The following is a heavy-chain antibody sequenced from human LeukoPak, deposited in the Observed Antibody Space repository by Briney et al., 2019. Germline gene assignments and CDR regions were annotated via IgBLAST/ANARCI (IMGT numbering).Heavy chain of an antibody. CDR2: IYYSGST. CDR1: GGSISSSSYY. V-gene: IGHV4-39*07. Sequence: PSETLSLTCTVSGGSISSSSYYWGWIRQPPGKGLEWIGSIYYSGSTYYNPSLKSRVTISVDTSKNQFSLKLSSVTAADTAVYYCARIPTYYYGSGSYYRNWFDPWGQGTLVTVSS. J-gene: IGHJ5*02. CDR3: ARIPTYYYGSGSYYRNWFDP. D-gene: IGHD3-10*01.